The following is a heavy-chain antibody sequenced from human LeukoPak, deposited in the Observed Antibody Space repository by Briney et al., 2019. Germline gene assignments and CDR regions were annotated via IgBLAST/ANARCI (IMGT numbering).Heavy chain of an antibody. V-gene: IGHV3-21*01. J-gene: IGHJ4*02. CDR2: ISSSSSYI. D-gene: IGHD4-17*01. Sequence: GGSPRLSCAASGFTFSSYSMNWVRQAPGKGLEWVSSISSSSSYIYYADSVKGRFTISRDNAKNSLYLQMNSLRAEDTAVYYCARVRADDYGDYGPGDYWGQGTLVTVSS. CDR3: ARVRADDYGDYGPGDY. CDR1: GFTFSSYS.